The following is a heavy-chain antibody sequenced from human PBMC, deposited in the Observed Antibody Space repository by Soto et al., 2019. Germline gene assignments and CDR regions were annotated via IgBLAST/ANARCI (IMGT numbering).Heavy chain of an antibody. CDR1: GDSISGYY. CDR3: ARAHHCSSAGCRMGHFDS. CDR2: IYYSGDT. D-gene: IGHD2-2*01. J-gene: IGHJ4*02. V-gene: IGHV4-59*08. Sequence: QVQLQESGPGLVKPSETLSLTCTVSGDSISGYYWSWIRQPPGKGLELIGTIYYSGDTNYNPSLKRRVTISVDTSKNHVSLSLSSVTAADTAVYYCARAHHCSSAGCRMGHFDSWGQGTLVTVSS.